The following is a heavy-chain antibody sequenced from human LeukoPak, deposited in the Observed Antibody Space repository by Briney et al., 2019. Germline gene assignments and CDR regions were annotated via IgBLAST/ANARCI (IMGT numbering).Heavy chain of an antibody. V-gene: IGHV5-51*01. Sequence: GESLKISCKGSGYSFTSYWIGWVRQMPGKGLEWMVIIYPGDSDTRYSPSFQSQVTISADKSISTAYLQWSSLKASDTAMYYCATTYYYGSGSLYDAFDIWGQGTMVTVSS. J-gene: IGHJ3*02. CDR2: IYPGDSDT. D-gene: IGHD3-10*01. CDR3: ATTYYYGSGSLYDAFDI. CDR1: GYSFTSYW.